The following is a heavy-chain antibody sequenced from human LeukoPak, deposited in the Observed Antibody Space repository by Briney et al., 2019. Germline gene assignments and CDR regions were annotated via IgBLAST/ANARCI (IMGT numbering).Heavy chain of an antibody. CDR1: GGSISSYY. V-gene: IGHV4-59*01. CDR2: IYYSGST. J-gene: IGHJ6*03. Sequence: SETLSLTCTVSGGSISSYYWSWIRQPPGKGLDWIGYIYYSGSTNYNPSLKGRVTISVDTSKNQFSLKVSSVTAADPAVYYCARVPRLGYCSGGSCYGLGRYYYYYYMDVWGKGTTVTVSS. D-gene: IGHD2-15*01. CDR3: ARVPRLGYCSGGSCYGLGRYYYYYYMDV.